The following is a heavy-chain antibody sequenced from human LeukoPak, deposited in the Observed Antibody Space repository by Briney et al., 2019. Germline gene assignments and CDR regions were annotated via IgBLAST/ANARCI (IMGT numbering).Heavy chain of an antibody. D-gene: IGHD3-3*01. Sequence: PGGSLRLSCAASGFTFNNYGMHWVRQAPGKGLEWVAFIRYDGSNKYYADSVGGRFIISRDNSKNTLYLQMSSLRAEDTAVYYCAKGFWNWFDPWGQGTLVTVSS. CDR2: IRYDGSNK. CDR3: AKGFWNWFDP. CDR1: GFTFNNYG. V-gene: IGHV3-30*02. J-gene: IGHJ5*02.